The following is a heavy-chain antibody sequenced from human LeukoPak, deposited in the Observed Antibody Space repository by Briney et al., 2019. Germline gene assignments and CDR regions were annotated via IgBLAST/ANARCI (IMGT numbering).Heavy chain of an antibody. CDR1: GGSVSSGSYY. J-gene: IGHJ5*02. D-gene: IGHD3-22*01. V-gene: IGHV4-61*01. CDR3: ARGGTPITMIVVESNWFDP. Sequence: PSETLSLTCTVSGGSVSSGSYYWIWIRQPPGKGLEWIGYLHDSGRTNYSPSLKRRVTISVDTSKNQFSLKMSSVTAADTAVYYCARGGTPITMIVVESNWFDPWGQGTRVTVSS. CDR2: LHDSGRT.